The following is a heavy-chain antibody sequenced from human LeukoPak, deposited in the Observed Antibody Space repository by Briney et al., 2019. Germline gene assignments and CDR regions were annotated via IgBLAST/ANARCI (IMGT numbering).Heavy chain of an antibody. CDR2: IYTSGST. J-gene: IGHJ4*02. D-gene: IGHD6-13*01. CDR1: GGSISSYY. V-gene: IGHV4-4*07. CDR3: ARAGYIRSWYYFDY. Sequence: SETLSLTCTVSGGSISSYYWSWIRQPAGKGLGWIGRIYTSGSTNYNPSLKSRVTMSVDTSKNQFSLKLSSVTAADTAVYYCARAGYIRSWYYFDYWGQGTLVTVPS.